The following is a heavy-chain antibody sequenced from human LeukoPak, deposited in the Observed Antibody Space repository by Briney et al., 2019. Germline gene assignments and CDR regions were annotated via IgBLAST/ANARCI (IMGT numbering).Heavy chain of an antibody. CDR2: IYWNDDK. J-gene: IGHJ5*02. D-gene: IGHD3-10*01. V-gene: IGHV2-5*01. Sequence: FGPTLVKPTQTLTLTCTFSGFSLSTTGVGVGWIRQPPGKALEWLAVIYWNDDKQYCPSLKSRLTIIKDTSKNQVVLTLTNMDPVDTATYYCARRLIRSYGSGSYNCFDPWGQGTLVTVSS. CDR1: GFSLSTTGVG. CDR3: ARRLIRSYGSGSYNCFDP.